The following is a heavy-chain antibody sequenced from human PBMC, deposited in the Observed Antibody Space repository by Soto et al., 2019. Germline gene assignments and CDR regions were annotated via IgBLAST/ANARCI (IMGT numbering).Heavy chain of an antibody. J-gene: IGHJ6*02. Sequence: SETLSLTCTVSGGSISSGGYYWSWIRQHPGKGLEWIGYIYYSGSTYYNPSLKSRVTISVDTSKNQFSLKLSSVTAADTAVYYCAGGGNVLRYFDWSIIQGGDYYYGMDVWGQGTTVTVSS. V-gene: IGHV4-31*03. CDR2: IYYSGST. D-gene: IGHD3-9*01. CDR3: AGGGNVLRYFDWSIIQGGDYYYGMDV. CDR1: GGSISSGGYY.